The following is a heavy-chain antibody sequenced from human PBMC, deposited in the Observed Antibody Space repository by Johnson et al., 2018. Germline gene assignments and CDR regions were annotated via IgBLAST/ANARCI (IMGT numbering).Heavy chain of an antibody. CDR3: ARDSYGMDV. CDR1: GFTFSSYG. CDR2: ISYDGSNK. V-gene: IGHV3-30*03. J-gene: IGHJ6*02. Sequence: QVQLVETGGGVVQPGRSLRLSCAASGFTFSSYGMHWVRQDPGKGLEWVAGISYDGSNKYYADLVKGRFTISRDDSKNSAYLQMNSLKTEDTAVYYCARDSYGMDVWGQGTTVTVSS.